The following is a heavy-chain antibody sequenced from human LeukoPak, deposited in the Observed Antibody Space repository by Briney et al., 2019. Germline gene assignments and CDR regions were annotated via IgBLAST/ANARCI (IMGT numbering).Heavy chain of an antibody. CDR1: GFTFSSYW. CDR3: ARINYGGPLDY. D-gene: IGHD4-23*01. J-gene: IGHJ4*02. CDR2: INLDGSGK. Sequence: GGSLRLYCVASGFTFSSYWMTWARQGPGKGLESVATINLDGSGKYYLDSVRGRFTISRDNAKDSMYLQMNSLRAEDTAVYYCARINYGGPLDYWGPGTLVTVSS. V-gene: IGHV3-7*04.